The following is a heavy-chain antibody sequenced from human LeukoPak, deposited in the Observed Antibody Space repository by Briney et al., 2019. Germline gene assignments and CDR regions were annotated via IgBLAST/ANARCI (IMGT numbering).Heavy chain of an antibody. CDR1: GGSISRGGYY. D-gene: IGHD4-17*01. Sequence: SETLSLTCTVSGGSISRGGYYWSWLRQHPGKGLEWIGYIYYSGSTYYNPSLKSRVTISVDTSKNQFSLKLSSVTAADTAVYYCAREPDYGDYGGFDYWGQGTLVTVSS. V-gene: IGHV4-31*03. CDR2: IYYSGST. J-gene: IGHJ4*02. CDR3: AREPDYGDYGGFDY.